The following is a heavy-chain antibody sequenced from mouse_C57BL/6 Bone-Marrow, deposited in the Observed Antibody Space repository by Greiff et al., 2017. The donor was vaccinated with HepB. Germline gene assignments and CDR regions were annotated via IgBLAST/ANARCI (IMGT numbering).Heavy chain of an antibody. CDR1: GFPFSSYG. Sequence: EVKLVESGGDLVKPGGSLKLSCAASGFPFSSYGMSWVRQTPDKRLEWVATISSGGSYTYYPDSVKGRFTISRDNAKNTLYLQMSSLKSEDTAMYYCAIGTVEGRWYFDVWGTGTTVTVSS. J-gene: IGHJ1*03. CDR2: ISSGGSYT. V-gene: IGHV5-6*01. D-gene: IGHD1-1*01. CDR3: AIGTVEGRWYFDV.